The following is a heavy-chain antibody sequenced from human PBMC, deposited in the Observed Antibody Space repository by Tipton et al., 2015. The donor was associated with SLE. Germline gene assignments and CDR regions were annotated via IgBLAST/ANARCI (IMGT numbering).Heavy chain of an antibody. D-gene: IGHD6-13*01. CDR2: IYHSGST. J-gene: IGHJ4*02. V-gene: IGHV4-30-2*01. Sequence: TLSLTCTVSGGSISSGGYYWSWIRQPPGKGLEWIGNIYHSGSTFYNPSLKSRVTISVDTSKNQFSLKLSSVTAADTAVYYCARGGYSSSSPDYWGQGTLVTVSS. CDR3: ARGGYSSSSPDY. CDR1: GGSISSGGYY.